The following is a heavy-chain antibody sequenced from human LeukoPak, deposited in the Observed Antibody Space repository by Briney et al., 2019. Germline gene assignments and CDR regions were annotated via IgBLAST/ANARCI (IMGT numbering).Heavy chain of an antibody. CDR1: GFTFSSYG. J-gene: IGHJ4*02. CDR3: AKAAAGGYFGY. CDR2: ISYDGSNK. V-gene: IGHV3-30*18. D-gene: IGHD6-13*01. Sequence: GRSLRLSCAASGFTFSSYGMHWVRQAPGKGLEWVAVISYDGSNKYYADSVKGRFTISRDNSKNTLYLQMNSLRAEDTAVYYCAKAAAGGYFGYWGQGTLVTVSS.